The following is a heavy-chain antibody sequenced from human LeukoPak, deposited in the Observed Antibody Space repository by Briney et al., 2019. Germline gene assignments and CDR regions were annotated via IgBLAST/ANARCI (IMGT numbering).Heavy chain of an antibody. D-gene: IGHD3-3*01. CDR3: ARDRYYDFWSGYYSPPGYYYGMDV. V-gene: IGHV3-30-3*01. J-gene: IGHJ6*02. Sequence: SCKASGYTFTGYYMHWVRQAPGKGLEWVAVISYDGSNKYYADSVKGRFTISRDNSKNTLYLQMNSLRAEDTAVYYCARDRYYDFWSGYYSPPGYYYGMDVWGQGTTVTVSS. CDR1: GYTFTGYY. CDR2: ISYDGSNK.